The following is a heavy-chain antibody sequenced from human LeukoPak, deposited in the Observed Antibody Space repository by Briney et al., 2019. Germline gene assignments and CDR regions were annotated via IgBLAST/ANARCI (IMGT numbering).Heavy chain of an antibody. CDR3: ARFEDGSSWPWPGLDY. CDR1: GYTFTGFA. V-gene: IGHV1-18*01. CDR2: ISAYNGGT. D-gene: IGHD6-13*01. J-gene: IGHJ4*02. Sequence: ASVKVSCKASGYTFTGFAISWVRQAPGQGLEWMGWISAYNGGTNYAQSVQGRVTMTTDTATGTVYMELRSLRTDDTAIYYCARFEDGSSWPWPGLDYWGQGTLVTVSS.